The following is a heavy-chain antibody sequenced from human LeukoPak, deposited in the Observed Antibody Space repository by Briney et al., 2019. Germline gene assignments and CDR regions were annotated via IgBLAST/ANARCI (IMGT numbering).Heavy chain of an antibody. V-gene: IGHV1-2*06. CDR1: GYTFTGYY. Sequence: ASVKVSCKASGYTFTGYYMHWVRQAPGQGLEWMGRINPNSGGTNYAQKFQGRVTMTRDTSISTAYMELSRLRSDDTAVYYCARADFSMVRGDSFGYWGQGTLVTVSS. CDR3: ARADFSMVRGDSFGY. D-gene: IGHD3-10*01. J-gene: IGHJ4*02. CDR2: INPNSGGT.